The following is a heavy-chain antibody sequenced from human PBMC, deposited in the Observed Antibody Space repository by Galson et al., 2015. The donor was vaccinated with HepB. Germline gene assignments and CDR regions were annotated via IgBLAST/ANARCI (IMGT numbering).Heavy chain of an antibody. D-gene: IGHD1-26*01. Sequence: QSGAEVKKPGESLRISCEGSRSNLTTYWISWVRQMPGRGLEWMGRIDTRDSYTNYSPSFQGHVTISADKSISTAYLQWSSLNASDTAIYYCAGRGGGYPDDAFDNWGQGTMVTVSS. V-gene: IGHV5-10-1*01. CDR2: IDTRDSYT. CDR1: RSNLTTYW. J-gene: IGHJ3*02. CDR3: AGRGGGYPDDAFDN.